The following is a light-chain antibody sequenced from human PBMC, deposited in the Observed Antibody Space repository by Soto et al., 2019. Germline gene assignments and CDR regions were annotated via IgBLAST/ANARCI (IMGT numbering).Light chain of an antibody. CDR1: NSNIGNNY. J-gene: IGLJ2*01. CDR3: GTWDSSLSAV. V-gene: IGLV1-51*01. Sequence: QSVLTQPPSVSAAPGQKVTISCSGSNSNIGNNYVSWYQQLPGTAPKLLIYDNDLRPSGIPDRFSGSKSGTSATLDITGLQTGDEADYYCGTWDSSLSAVFGGGTKLTVL. CDR2: DND.